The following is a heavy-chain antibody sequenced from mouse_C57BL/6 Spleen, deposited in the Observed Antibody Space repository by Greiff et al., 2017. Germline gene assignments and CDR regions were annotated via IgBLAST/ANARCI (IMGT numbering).Heavy chain of an antibody. CDR1: GYTFTDYY. V-gene: IGHV1-26*01. D-gene: IGHD1-1*01. J-gene: IGHJ2*01. Sequence: VQLQQSGPELVKPGASVKISCKASGYTFTDYYMNWVKQSHGKSLEWIGDINPNNGGTSYNQKFKGKATLTVDKSSSTAYMELRSLTSEDSAVYYCARRITTGDYWGQGTTLTVSS. CDR3: ARRITTGDY. CDR2: INPNNGGT.